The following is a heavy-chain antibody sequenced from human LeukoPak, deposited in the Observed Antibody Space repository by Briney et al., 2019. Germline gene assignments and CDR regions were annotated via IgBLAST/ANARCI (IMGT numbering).Heavy chain of an antibody. Sequence: SETLSLTCAVYGGSFSGYYWSWIRQPPGKGLEWIGEINHSGSTNYNPSLKSRVTISVDTSKNQFSLKLSSVTAADTAVYYCASSPYDYVWGSYRYWGQGTLVTVSS. CDR3: ASSPYDYVWGSYRY. CDR1: GGSFSGYY. J-gene: IGHJ4*02. D-gene: IGHD3-16*02. V-gene: IGHV4-34*01. CDR2: INHSGST.